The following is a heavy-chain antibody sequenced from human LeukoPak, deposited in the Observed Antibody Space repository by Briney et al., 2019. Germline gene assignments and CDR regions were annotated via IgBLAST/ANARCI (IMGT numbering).Heavy chain of an antibody. D-gene: IGHD6-6*01. Sequence: SVKVSCKASGGTFSSYAISWVRQAPGQGLEWMGGIIPIFGTANYAQKFQGRVTITADESTSTAYMELSSLRSEDTAVYYCASEVSSSSQTSNWYFDLWGRGTLVTVSS. V-gene: IGHV1-69*01. J-gene: IGHJ2*01. CDR2: IIPIFGTA. CDR1: GGTFSSYA. CDR3: ASEVSSSSQTSNWYFDL.